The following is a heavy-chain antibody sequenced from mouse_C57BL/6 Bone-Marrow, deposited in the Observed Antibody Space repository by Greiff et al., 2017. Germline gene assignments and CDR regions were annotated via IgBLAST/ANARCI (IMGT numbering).Heavy chain of an antibody. D-gene: IGHD2-4*01. V-gene: IGHV1-76*01. J-gene: IGHJ3*01. Sequence: QVQLQQSGAELVRPGASVKLSCKASGYTFTDYYINWVKQRPGQGLEWIARIYPGSGNTYYNEKFKGKATLTAEKSSSTAYMQLSSLTSEGSAVYFCERGYDYDGDEAYWGQGTLVTVSA. CDR2: IYPGSGNT. CDR1: GYTFTDYY. CDR3: ERGYDYDGDEAY.